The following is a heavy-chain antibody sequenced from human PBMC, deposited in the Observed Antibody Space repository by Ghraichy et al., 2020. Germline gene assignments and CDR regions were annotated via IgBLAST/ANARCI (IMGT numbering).Heavy chain of an antibody. CDR1: GFTFSSYT. CDR2: ISSSSRYI. CDR3: ARVRTTGYFDY. J-gene: IGHJ4*02. Sequence: GALRLSCAASGFTFSSYTMSWVRQAPGKGLEWVSSISSSSRYIYYADSVKGRFTISRDKAKNSLYVQMNSLRAEDTALYYCARVRTTGYFDYWGQGTLVTVSS. D-gene: IGHD3-9*01. V-gene: IGHV3-21*01.